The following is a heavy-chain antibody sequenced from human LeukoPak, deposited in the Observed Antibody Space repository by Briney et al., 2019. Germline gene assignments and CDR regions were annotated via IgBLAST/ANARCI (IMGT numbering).Heavy chain of an antibody. CDR1: GFTFSSYT. D-gene: IGHD3-22*01. CDR2: ITRSSNYI. CDR3: ASSRYDSSGYYGIIAY. J-gene: IGHJ4*02. V-gene: IGHV3-21*01. Sequence: PGGSLRLSCVASGFTFSSYTMNWVRQAPGKGLEWVSSITRSSNYICYADSVEGRFTISRDNAKNSLYLQMNSLRAEDTAVYYCASSRYDSSGYYGIIAYWGQGTLVTVSS.